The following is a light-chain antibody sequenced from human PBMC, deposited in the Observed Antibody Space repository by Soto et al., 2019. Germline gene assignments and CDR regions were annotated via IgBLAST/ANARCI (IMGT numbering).Light chain of an antibody. CDR1: QSVSTN. CDR3: QQYHNWPPYT. V-gene: IGKV3-15*01. J-gene: IGKJ2*01. Sequence: EIVMTQSPATLSVSPGERATLSCRASQSVSTNLAWYQQKPGQAPRLLMYGASTRATGIPARFSGSASGTEFTLAITGLQSEDFAVYYCQQYHNWPPYTFGQGTKLEIK. CDR2: GAS.